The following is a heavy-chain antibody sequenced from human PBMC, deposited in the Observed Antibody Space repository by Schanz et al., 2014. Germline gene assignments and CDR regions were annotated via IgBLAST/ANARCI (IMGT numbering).Heavy chain of an antibody. Sequence: EVQLLESGGGLVQPGGSLRLSCAASRFTVTNAWMSCVRQAPGRGLEWVSIIFTDGRTYYADSVKGRFTISRDNFKGALYLQMSSLRAEDTAVYYCAKSLESCPGGRCSRGYFDYWGQGTLVTVSS. V-gene: IGHV3-66*01. CDR1: RFTVTNAW. CDR2: IFTDGRT. J-gene: IGHJ4*02. D-gene: IGHD2-8*02. CDR3: AKSLESCPGGRCSRGYFDY.